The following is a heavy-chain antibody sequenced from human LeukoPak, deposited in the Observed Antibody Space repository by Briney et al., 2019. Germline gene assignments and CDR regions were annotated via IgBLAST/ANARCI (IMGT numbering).Heavy chain of an antibody. D-gene: IGHD3-22*01. CDR3: ARAPPNYYDTYGAFDI. V-gene: IGHV1-69*13. CDR2: IIPIFGTA. J-gene: IGHJ3*02. CDR1: GGTFSSYA. Sequence: AASVTVSCTASGGTFSSYAISWVRQAPGQGLEWMGGIIPIFGTANYAQKFQGRVTITADESTSTAYMELSSLRSEDTAVYYCARAPPNYYDTYGAFDIWGQGTMVTVSS.